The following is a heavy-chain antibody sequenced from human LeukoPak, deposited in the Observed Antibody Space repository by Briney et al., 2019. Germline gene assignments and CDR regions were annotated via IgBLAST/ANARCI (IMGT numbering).Heavy chain of an antibody. Sequence: ASVKVSCKASGYTFTGYYMHWVRQAPGQGLEWMGWINPNSGGTNYAQKFQGRVTMTRDTSISTAYMELSRLGSDDTAVYYCARDGDPYYYDSSGYLHPLRYWGQGTLVTVSS. CDR2: INPNSGGT. D-gene: IGHD3-22*01. CDR3: ARDGDPYYYDSSGYLHPLRY. J-gene: IGHJ4*02. V-gene: IGHV1-2*02. CDR1: GYTFTGYY.